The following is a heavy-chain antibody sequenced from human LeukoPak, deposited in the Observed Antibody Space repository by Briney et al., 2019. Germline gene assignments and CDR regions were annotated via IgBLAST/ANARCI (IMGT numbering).Heavy chain of an antibody. CDR3: SREEPSGYSNV. CDR2: TYYRSKWYN. V-gene: IGHV6-1*01. J-gene: IGHJ4*02. D-gene: IGHD6-13*01. Sequence: SQTLSLTCVISGDSVSSNSATWYWIRQSPSRGLEWLGRTYYRSKWYNDYAVSVESRITINPDTSKNQFSLQLNSVTPEDTAMYYCSREEPSGYSNVWGQGTLVTVSS. CDR1: GDSVSSNSAT.